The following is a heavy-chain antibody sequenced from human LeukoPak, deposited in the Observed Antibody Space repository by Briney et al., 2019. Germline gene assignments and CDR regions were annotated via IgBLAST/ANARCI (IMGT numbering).Heavy chain of an antibody. V-gene: IGHV3-9*01. D-gene: IGHD1-26*01. CDR2: ISWNSGSI. J-gene: IGHJ4*02. CDR1: GFTFDDYA. CDR3: AKDMSIVGATSFDY. Sequence: GGSLRLSCAASGFTFDDYAMHWVRQAPGKGLEWVSGISWNSGSIGYADSVKGRFTISRDNAKNSLYLQMSSLRAEDTALYYCAKDMSIVGATSFDYWDQGTLVTVSS.